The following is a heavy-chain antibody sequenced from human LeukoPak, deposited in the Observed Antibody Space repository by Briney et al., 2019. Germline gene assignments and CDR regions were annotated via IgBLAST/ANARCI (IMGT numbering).Heavy chain of an antibody. V-gene: IGHV4-39*01. D-gene: IGHD6-25*01. CDR2: IYYGGST. CDR1: GGSISSSNYF. Sequence: SETLSLTCTVSGGSISSSNYFWGWIRQPPGKGLEWIGNIYYGGSTYYNPSLKSRVTISLDTSKNQFSLQLSSVTVADTAVYYCARQLYSSATVWGQGTTVTVSS. CDR3: ARQLYSSATV. J-gene: IGHJ6*02.